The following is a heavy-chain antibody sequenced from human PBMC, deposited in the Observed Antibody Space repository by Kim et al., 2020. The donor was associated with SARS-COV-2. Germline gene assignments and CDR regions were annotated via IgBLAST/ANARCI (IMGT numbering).Heavy chain of an antibody. V-gene: IGHV4-61*01. D-gene: IGHD3-9*01. Sequence: SETLSLTCTVSGGSVSSGSYYWSWIRQPPGKGLEWIGYIYYSGSTNYNPSLKSRVTISVDTSKDQFSLKLSSVTAADTAVYYCARVSTGYSYYFDYWGQGTLVTVSS. CDR2: IYYSGST. CDR3: ARVSTGYSYYFDY. CDR1: GGSVSSGSYY. J-gene: IGHJ4*02.